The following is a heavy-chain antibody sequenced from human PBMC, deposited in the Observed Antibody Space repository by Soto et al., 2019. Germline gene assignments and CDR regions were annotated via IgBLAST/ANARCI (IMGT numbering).Heavy chain of an antibody. D-gene: IGHD3-10*01. V-gene: IGHV3-30-3*01. CDR3: SVGWLNFDY. Sequence: GGSLRLSCAASGFTFSSYAMHWVRQAPGKGLEWVAVISYDGSNKYYADSVKGRFTISRDNSKNTLYLQMNSLRAEDTAVYYSSVGWLNFDYWGQGTLVTVSS. CDR1: GFTFSSYA. J-gene: IGHJ4*02. CDR2: ISYDGSNK.